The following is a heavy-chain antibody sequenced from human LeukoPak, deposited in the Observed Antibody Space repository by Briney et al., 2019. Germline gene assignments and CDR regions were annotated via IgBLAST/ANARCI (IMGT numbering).Heavy chain of an antibody. CDR3: ARRRRPSSSSAYFHY. J-gene: IGHJ4*02. CDR2: IYYSGST. CDR1: GGSMSSSSCY. V-gene: IGHV4-39*01. D-gene: IGHD6-6*01. Sequence: SETLSLTCTVSGGSMSSSSCYWGWIRQPPGKGLEWIGSIYYSGSTYYNPSLKSRVTISVDTSKNQFSLKLSSVTAADTAVYYCARRRRPSSSSAYFHYWGQGTLVTVSS.